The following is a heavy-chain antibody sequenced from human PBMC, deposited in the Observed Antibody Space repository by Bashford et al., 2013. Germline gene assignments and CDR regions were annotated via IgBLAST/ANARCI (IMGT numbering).Heavy chain of an antibody. V-gene: IGHV4-4*07. CDR1: GASISTYY. CDR2: FYMSGST. J-gene: IGHJ4*02. D-gene: IGHD3-3*01. Sequence: SETLSLTCTVSGASISTYYWSWIRQPAGKGLEWLGRFYMSGSTRYNPSLGSRVTMSIDTSKNQFSLKLTSVTAADTAMYYCVRHRSGNFHFDSVGPGNPGHRLL. CDR3: VRHRSGNFHFDS.